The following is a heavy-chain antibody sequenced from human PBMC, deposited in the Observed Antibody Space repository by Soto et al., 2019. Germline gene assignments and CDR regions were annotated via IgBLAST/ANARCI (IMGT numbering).Heavy chain of an antibody. V-gene: IGHV3-23*01. CDR3: AKGGWLPSYFDY. Sequence: EVQLLESGGGLVQPGGSLRLSCAASGFTFSSYAMSWVRQAPGTGLEWVSAISGSGGSTYYADSVKGRFTISRDNSKNTLYLQMNSLRAEDTAVYYCAKGGWLPSYFDYWGQGTLVTVSS. CDR1: GFTFSSYA. CDR2: ISGSGGST. D-gene: IGHD5-12*01. J-gene: IGHJ4*02.